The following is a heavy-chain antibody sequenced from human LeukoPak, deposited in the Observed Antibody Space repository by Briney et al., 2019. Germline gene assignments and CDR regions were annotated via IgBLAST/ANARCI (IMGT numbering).Heavy chain of an antibody. J-gene: IGHJ4*02. CDR3: ARGFYPRTWFDY. CDR1: GYTFTGYY. V-gene: IGHV1-2*02. Sequence: ASVKVSCKASGYTFTGYYMHWVRQAPGQGLEWMGWINPNSGDTNYAQNFQGRVTMTRDTSISTAYMELSRLRSDDTAVYYCARGFYPRTWFDYWGQGTLVTVSS. D-gene: IGHD2/OR15-2a*01. CDR2: INPNSGDT.